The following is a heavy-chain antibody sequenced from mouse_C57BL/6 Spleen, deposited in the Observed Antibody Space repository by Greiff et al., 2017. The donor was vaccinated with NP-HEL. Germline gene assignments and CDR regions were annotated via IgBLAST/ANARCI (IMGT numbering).Heavy chain of an antibody. J-gene: IGHJ2*01. V-gene: IGHV3-6*01. CDR1: GYSITSGYY. CDR2: ISYDGSN. Sequence: EVKVEESGPGLVKPSQSLSLTCSVTGYSITSGYYWNWIRQFPGNKLEWMGYISYDGSNNYNPSLKNRISITRDTSKNQFFLKLNSVTTEDTATYYCASGGNWDAFDYWGQGTTLTVSS. D-gene: IGHD4-1*01. CDR3: ASGGNWDAFDY.